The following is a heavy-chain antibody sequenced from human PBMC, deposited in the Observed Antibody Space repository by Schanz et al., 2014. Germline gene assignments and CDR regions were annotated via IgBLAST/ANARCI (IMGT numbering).Heavy chain of an antibody. CDR2: IKHDGSEK. J-gene: IGHJ6*02. CDR3: ARGHYGLDV. CDR1: GFTFSNYG. Sequence: EQLVESGGGVVQPGRSPRLSCAASGFTFSNYGIHWVRQAPGKGLEWVAYIKHDGSEKYHVDSVKGRFTISRDNAKGSVYLQMNSLRAEDTAVYYCARGHYGLDVWGPGTSVTVSS. D-gene: IGHD3-10*01. V-gene: IGHV3-7*01.